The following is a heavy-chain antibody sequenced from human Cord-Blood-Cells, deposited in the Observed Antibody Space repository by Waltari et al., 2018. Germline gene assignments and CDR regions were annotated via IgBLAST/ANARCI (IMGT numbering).Heavy chain of an antibody. CDR1: GGSFSGYY. CDR2: INHSGST. V-gene: IGHV4-34*01. J-gene: IGHJ4*02. CDR3: ARTLHCSGGSCYSMDY. D-gene: IGHD2-15*01. Sequence: QVQLQQWGAGLLKPSETLSLTCAVYGGSFSGYYWSWIRQPPGKGLEWIGEINHSGSTNYNPSLKSRVTILVDTSKNQFSRKLSSVTAADTAVYYCARTLHCSGGSCYSMDYWGQGTLVTVSS.